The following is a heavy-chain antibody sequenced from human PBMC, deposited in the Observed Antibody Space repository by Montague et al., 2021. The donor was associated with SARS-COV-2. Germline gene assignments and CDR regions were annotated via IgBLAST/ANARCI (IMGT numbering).Heavy chain of an antibody. V-gene: IGHV4-39*01. D-gene: IGHD6-6*01. Sequence: SESLSLTCTVSGGSLSSSSYYWGWIRQPPGKGLEWIGHIYYSGSTYYNPSLKGRVTLSVDPSTNQFFLKLTSVTAADTAVYYCARPRPESPNNWFDTWGQGILVTVSS. J-gene: IGHJ5*02. CDR1: GGSLSSSSYY. CDR3: ARPRPESPNNWFDT. CDR2: IYYSGST.